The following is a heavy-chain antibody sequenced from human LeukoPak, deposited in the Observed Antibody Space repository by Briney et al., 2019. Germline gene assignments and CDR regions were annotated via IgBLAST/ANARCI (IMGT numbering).Heavy chain of an antibody. CDR2: IYYSGST. J-gene: IGHJ4*02. D-gene: IGHD3-10*01. CDR1: GGSISSYY. CDR3: ARDAVVRGVIITEYYFDY. V-gene: IGHV4-59*01. Sequence: SETLSLTCTVSGGSISSYYWSWIRQPPGKGLEWIGYIYYSGSTNYNPSLKSRVTISVDTSKNQFSLKLSSVTAADTAVYYCARDAVVRGVIITEYYFDYWGQGTLVTVSS.